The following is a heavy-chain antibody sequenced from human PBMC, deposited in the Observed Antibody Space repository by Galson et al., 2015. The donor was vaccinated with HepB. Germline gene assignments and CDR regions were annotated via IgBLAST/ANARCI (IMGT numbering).Heavy chain of an antibody. Sequence: SVKVSCKASGYTFTNFYIHWVRQVPGQGPECMGWVNPNSGATTYTPKFQDRLTMTRGTSLRTVYMELNRLTSDDTAVYYCARDLYDILTGSRLRGYDHFGMDVWGQGTAVTVSS. D-gene: IGHD3-9*01. J-gene: IGHJ6*02. CDR3: ARDLYDILTGSRLRGYDHFGMDV. V-gene: IGHV1-2*02. CDR1: GYTFTNFY. CDR2: VNPNSGAT.